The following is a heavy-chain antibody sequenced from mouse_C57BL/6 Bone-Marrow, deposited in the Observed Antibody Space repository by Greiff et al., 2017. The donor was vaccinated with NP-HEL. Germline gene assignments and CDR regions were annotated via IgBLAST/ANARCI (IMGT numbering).Heavy chain of an antibody. J-gene: IGHJ4*01. CDR3: ARKQRRRHYYAMDY. D-gene: IGHD6-1*01. CDR2: LNPSSGYT. Sequence: QVQLQQSGAELARPGASVKMSCKASGYTFTSYTLPWVKQRPGQGLEWIGYLNPSSGYTKYNQKFKDKATLTVDKSSSTAYMQLSSLTSEDSAVYYCARKQRRRHYYAMDYWGQGTSVTVTS. V-gene: IGHV1-4*01. CDR1: GYTFTSYT.